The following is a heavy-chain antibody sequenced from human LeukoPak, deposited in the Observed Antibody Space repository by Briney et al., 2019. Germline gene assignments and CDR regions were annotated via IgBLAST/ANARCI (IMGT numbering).Heavy chain of an antibody. CDR3: ARVKRDFWSGYSLDY. CDR2: IYYSGST. D-gene: IGHD3-3*01. J-gene: IGHJ4*02. CDR1: GGSISSYY. V-gene: IGHV4-59*01. Sequence: PSETLSLTCTVSGGSISSYYWSWIRQPPGKGLEWIGYIYYSGSTNYNPSLKSRVTISVDTSKNQFSLKLSSVTAADTAVYYCARVKRDFWSGYSLDYWGQGTLVTVSS.